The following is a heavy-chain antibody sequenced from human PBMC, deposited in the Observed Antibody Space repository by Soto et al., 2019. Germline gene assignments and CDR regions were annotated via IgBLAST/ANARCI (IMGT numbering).Heavy chain of an antibody. J-gene: IGHJ6*02. CDR3: ARSIAAAYYYYGMDV. V-gene: IGHV3-33*01. D-gene: IGHD6-13*01. CDR2: IWYDGSNK. CDR1: GFTFSSYG. Sequence: GGSLRLSCAASGFTFSSYGMHWVRQAPGKGLEWVAVIWYDGSNKYYADSVKGRFTISRDNSKNTLYLQMNSLRAEDTAVYYCARSIAAAYYYYGMDVWGQGTTVTVSS.